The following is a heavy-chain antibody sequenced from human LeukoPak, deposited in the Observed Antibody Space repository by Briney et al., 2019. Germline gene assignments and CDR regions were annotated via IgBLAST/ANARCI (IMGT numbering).Heavy chain of an antibody. V-gene: IGHV3-48*03. CDR2: ISSSGSTI. CDR3: AKGPWLAYPYYFDY. CDR1: GFTFSSYE. J-gene: IGHJ4*02. D-gene: IGHD6-19*01. Sequence: GGSLRLSCAASGFTFSSYEMNWVRQAPGKGLEWVSYISSSGSTIYYADSVKGRFTISRDNAKNSLYLQMNSLRAEDTAVYYCAKGPWLAYPYYFDYWGQGTLVTVSS.